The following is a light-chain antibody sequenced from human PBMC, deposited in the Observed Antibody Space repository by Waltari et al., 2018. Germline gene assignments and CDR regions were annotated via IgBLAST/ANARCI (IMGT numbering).Light chain of an antibody. CDR2: VAS. J-gene: IGKJ4*01. V-gene: IGKV1-9*01. Sequence: DIQLAQSLSFLSASVGERVSIPCRPSQDISNYLAWYQQKLGKGPKLLIFVASTLQNGGPSRFSGSGSGTEFTLTIASLQPEDFATYYCQQVQTHSALTFGGGTRVEIK. CDR1: QDISNY. CDR3: QQVQTHSALT.